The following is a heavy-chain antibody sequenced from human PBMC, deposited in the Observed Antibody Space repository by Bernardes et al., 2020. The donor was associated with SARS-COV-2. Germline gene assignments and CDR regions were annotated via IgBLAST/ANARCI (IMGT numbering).Heavy chain of an antibody. J-gene: IGHJ4*02. CDR2: ISSSGSTI. CDR3: ARARITIIFDVPYYFDY. Sequence: GGSLRLSCAASGFTFSDYYMSWIRQAPGKGLEWVSYISSSGSTIYYADSVKGRFTISRDNAKNSLYLQMNSLRAEDTAVYYCARARITIIFDVPYYFDYWGQGTLVTVSS. CDR1: GFTFSDYY. V-gene: IGHV3-11*01. D-gene: IGHD3-3*01.